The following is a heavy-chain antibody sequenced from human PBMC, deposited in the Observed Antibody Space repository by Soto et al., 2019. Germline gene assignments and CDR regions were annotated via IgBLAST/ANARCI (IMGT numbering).Heavy chain of an antibody. CDR3: ARQSLSSSAFDF. CDR2: VYPGDSDT. CDR1: GYSFVSYW. Sequence: EVHLVQSEVEVTKPGESLKISCKVSGYSFVSYWIGWVREMPGKGLEWIGNVYPGDSDTDYSPSFQGRVTISADKSITTTYLQWSSLQASDTAIYYCARQSLSSSAFDFWGQGTLVIVSS. J-gene: IGHJ4*02. V-gene: IGHV5-51*01. D-gene: IGHD6-13*01.